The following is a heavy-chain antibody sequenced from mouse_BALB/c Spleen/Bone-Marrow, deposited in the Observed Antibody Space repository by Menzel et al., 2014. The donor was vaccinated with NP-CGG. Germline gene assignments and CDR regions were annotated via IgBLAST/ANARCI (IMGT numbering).Heavy chain of an antibody. CDR3: NANWDY. CDR2: INPGNGDT. D-gene: IGHD4-1*01. Sequence: VQLQQSGAELVRPGASVKLSCTASGFTIKNYYMHWVKQRPEQGLEWIGWINPGNGDTEYAPKFKGKATLTADKSSNTAFMQLSSPTSEGTAVYYCNANWDYWGQGTTLTVSS. V-gene: IGHV14-4*02. J-gene: IGHJ2*01. CDR1: GFTIKNYY.